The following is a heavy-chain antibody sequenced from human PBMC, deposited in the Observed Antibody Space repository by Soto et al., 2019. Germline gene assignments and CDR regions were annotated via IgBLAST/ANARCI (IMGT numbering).Heavy chain of an antibody. CDR2: IWYDGSNK. CDR1: GFTFSSYG. D-gene: IGHD3-3*01. Sequence: VQLVESGGGVVQPGRSLRLSCAASGFTFSSYGMHWVRQAPGKGLEWVAVIWYDGSNKYYADSVKGRFTISRDNSKNTLYLQMNSLRAEDTAVYYCARDPVFWSGYYTRGGGFDYWGQGTLVTVSS. CDR3: ARDPVFWSGYYTRGGGFDY. J-gene: IGHJ4*02. V-gene: IGHV3-33*01.